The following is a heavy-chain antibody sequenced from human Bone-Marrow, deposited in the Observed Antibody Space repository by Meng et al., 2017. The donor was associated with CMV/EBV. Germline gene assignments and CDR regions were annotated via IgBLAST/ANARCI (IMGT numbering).Heavy chain of an antibody. Sequence: SLKISFAASGFTFDDYAMHWVRQAPGKGLEWVSGISWNSGSIGYADSVKGRFTISRDNAKNSLHLQMNSMRAEDTALYYCAKDRRKKSYYYYGIDVWGQGTTVTVSS. V-gene: IGHV3-9*01. CDR2: ISWNSGSI. CDR3: AKDRRKKSYYYYGIDV. CDR1: GFTFDDYA. J-gene: IGHJ6*02.